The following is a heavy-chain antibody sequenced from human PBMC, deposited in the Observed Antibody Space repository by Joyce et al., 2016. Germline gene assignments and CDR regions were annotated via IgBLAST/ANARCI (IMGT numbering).Heavy chain of an antibody. V-gene: IGHV1-58*01. CDR3: AAESDPAGSQG. J-gene: IGHJ4*02. Sequence: MQLVQSGPEVRKPGTSVKVSCKTSGFTFSNAAVQWVGQARGQGHEWIGWIVINSGNVKYTQKFEKRVSVSIDMSTSTAFMELSSLKVDDTGVYYCAAESDPAGSQGWGQGTLVTVSS. D-gene: IGHD3-10*01. CDR1: GFTFSNAA. CDR2: IVINSGNV.